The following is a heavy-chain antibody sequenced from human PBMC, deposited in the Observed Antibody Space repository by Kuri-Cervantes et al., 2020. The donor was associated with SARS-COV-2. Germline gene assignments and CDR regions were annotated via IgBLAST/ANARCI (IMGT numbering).Heavy chain of an antibody. CDR3: AADYDFWSGYYTRRGWHYYFYGMDV. CDR1: GGTFSSYA. J-gene: IGHJ6*02. CDR2: IIPIFGTA. Sequence: SEKVSCKDSGGTFSSYAISWVRQAPGQGLEWMGGIIPIFGTAHHAQKFQGRITITADESTSTAYMELSSQRSEDTSLYYFAADYDFWSGYYTRRGWHYYFYGMDVWGQGTTVTVSS. D-gene: IGHD3-3*01. V-gene: IGHV1-69*13.